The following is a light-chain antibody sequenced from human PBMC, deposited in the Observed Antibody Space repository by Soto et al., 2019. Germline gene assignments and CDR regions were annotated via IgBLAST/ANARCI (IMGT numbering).Light chain of an antibody. J-gene: IGLJ3*02. CDR2: DVT. CDR1: SSDVGGYNY. V-gene: IGLV2-11*01. Sequence: QSALTQPRSVSGSPGQSVTISCTGTSSDVGGYNYVSWYQQHPGKAPKLMIYDVTKRPSGVPHRFSGSKSGNTASLTISGLQADDEAHYYCCSYAGSYTWVFCVGTKVTVL. CDR3: CSYAGSYTWV.